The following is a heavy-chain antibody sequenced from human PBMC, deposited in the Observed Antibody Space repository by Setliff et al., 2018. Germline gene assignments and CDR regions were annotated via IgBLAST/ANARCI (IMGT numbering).Heavy chain of an antibody. Sequence: PSETLSLTCAVYGGSFSGYYWSWIRQPPGKGLEWIGEINHSGSTNYNPSLKSRVAISVGTSKNQFSLKLSSVTAADTAVYYCARGEMVRGVIITPYYYYGMDVWGQGTTVTVSS. CDR2: INHSGST. J-gene: IGHJ6*02. CDR3: ARGEMVRGVIITPYYYYGMDV. V-gene: IGHV4-34*01. D-gene: IGHD3-10*01. CDR1: GGSFSGYY.